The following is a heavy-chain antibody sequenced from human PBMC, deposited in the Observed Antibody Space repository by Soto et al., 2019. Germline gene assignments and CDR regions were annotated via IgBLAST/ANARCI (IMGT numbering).Heavy chain of an antibody. CDR3: ARVGISHAFDI. CDR1: GYTFTSYD. J-gene: IGHJ3*02. CDR2: INAGNGNT. D-gene: IGHD2-15*01. Sequence: ASVKVSCKASGYTFTSYDVHWVRQAPGQRLEWMGWINAGNGNTKYSQKFQGRVTITRDTSASTAYMELSSLRSEDTAVYYCARVGISHAFDIWGQGTMVTVSS. V-gene: IGHV1-3*01.